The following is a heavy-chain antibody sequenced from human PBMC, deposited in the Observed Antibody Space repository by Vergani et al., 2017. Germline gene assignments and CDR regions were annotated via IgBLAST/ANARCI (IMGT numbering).Heavy chain of an antibody. V-gene: IGHV3-9*01. Sequence: EVQLVESGGGLVQPGRSLRLSCAASGFTFDDYAMHWVRQAPGKGLEWVSGISWNSGSIGYADSVKGRLTISRDNAKNSLYLQMNSLRAEDTALYYCAKDHYDLGSGYPNLSPFALWGRGTLVTVSS. CDR2: ISWNSGSI. J-gene: IGHJ2*01. CDR1: GFTFDDYA. CDR3: AKDHYDLGSGYPNLSPFAL. D-gene: IGHD3-3*01.